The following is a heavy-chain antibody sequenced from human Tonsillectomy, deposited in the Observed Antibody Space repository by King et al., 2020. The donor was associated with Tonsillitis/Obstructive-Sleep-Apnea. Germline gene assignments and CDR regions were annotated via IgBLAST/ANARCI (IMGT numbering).Heavy chain of an antibody. J-gene: IGHJ6*03. D-gene: IGHD3-3*01. Sequence: VQLVESGGGLVQPGGSLRLSCAASGFTFSSYEMNWVRQAPGKGLEWLSYISKSADTIFYADSVKGRFTISRDNAKNSLYLQLNSLRAEDTAVYYCASGYYSDSYSYYMDVWGKGTTVTVSS. CDR3: ASGYYSDSYSYYMDV. V-gene: IGHV3-48*03. CDR1: GFTFSSYE. CDR2: ISKSADTI.